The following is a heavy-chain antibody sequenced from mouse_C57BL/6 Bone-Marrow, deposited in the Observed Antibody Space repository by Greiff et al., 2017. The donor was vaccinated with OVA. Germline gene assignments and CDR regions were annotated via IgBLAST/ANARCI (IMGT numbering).Heavy chain of an antibody. J-gene: IGHJ2*01. V-gene: IGHV14-3*01. D-gene: IGHD2-10*02. CDR1: GFNIKNTY. Sequence: EVQGVESVAELVRPGASVKLSCTASGFNIKNTYMHWVKQRPEQGLEWIGRIDPANGNTKYAPKFQGKATITADTSSNTAYLQLSSLTSEDTAIYYCARILYGTYYFDYWGQGTTLTVSS. CDR2: IDPANGNT. CDR3: ARILYGTYYFDY.